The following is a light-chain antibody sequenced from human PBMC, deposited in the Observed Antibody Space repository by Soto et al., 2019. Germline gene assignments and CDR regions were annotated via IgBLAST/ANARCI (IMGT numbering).Light chain of an antibody. Sequence: QSALTQPASVSGSPGQSITISCTGTNSDVGGYDYVSWYQQHPGKAPKVMISEVNNRPSGVSNRFSGSKSGSTASLTISGLQAEEEADYYCSSFTSNTSWVFGGGTKLTVL. CDR3: SSFTSNTSWV. CDR2: EVN. V-gene: IGLV2-14*01. CDR1: NSDVGGYDY. J-gene: IGLJ3*02.